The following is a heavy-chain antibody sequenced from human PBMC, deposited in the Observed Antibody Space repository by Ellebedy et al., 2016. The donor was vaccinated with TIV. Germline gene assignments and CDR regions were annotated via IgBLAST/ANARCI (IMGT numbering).Heavy chain of an antibody. V-gene: IGHV3-30*04. Sequence: GESLKISCAASGFTFSSYAMHWVRQAPGKGLEWVAAISNDGRNEYHGDSVKGRFTISRDNSKNTVYLQMNSLRADDTAVYYCARDKPVTPLLYYYYYGMDVWGLGTTVTVSS. CDR1: GFTFSSYA. CDR2: ISNDGRNE. D-gene: IGHD4-17*01. J-gene: IGHJ6*02. CDR3: ARDKPVTPLLYYYYYGMDV.